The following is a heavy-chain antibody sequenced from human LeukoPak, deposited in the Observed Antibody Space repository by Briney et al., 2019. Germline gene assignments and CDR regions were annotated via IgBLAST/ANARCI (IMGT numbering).Heavy chain of an antibody. D-gene: IGHD2-15*01. CDR1: GFTFSSYA. J-gene: IGHJ4*02. Sequence: TGGSLRLSCAASGFTFSSYAMSWVRQAPGKGLEWVSAISASGGSTYYADSVKGRFTVSRDNSKNTLYLQMNSLRAEDTAVYYCAKGDCSGGSCYRTSDYWGQGTLVTVSS. CDR3: AKGDCSGGSCYRTSDY. V-gene: IGHV3-23*01. CDR2: ISASGGST.